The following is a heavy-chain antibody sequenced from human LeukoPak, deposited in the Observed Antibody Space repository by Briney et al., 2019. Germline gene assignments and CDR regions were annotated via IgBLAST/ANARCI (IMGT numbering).Heavy chain of an antibody. CDR2: ISSSSSYI. CDR1: GFTFDDYA. Sequence: GGSLRLSCAASGFTFDDYAMHWVRQAPGKGLEWVSSISSSSSYIYYADSVKGRFTISRDNAKNSLYLQMNSLRAEDTAVYYCARVYYDSSGYDAFDIWGQGTMVTVSS. CDR3: ARVYYDSSGYDAFDI. V-gene: IGHV3-21*01. D-gene: IGHD3-22*01. J-gene: IGHJ3*02.